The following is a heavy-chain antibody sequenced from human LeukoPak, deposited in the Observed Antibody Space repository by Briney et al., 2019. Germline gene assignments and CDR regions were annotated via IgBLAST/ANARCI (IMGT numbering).Heavy chain of an antibody. Sequence: PGGSLRLSCAASGFTFSTYWMSWVRQAPGKGLEWVANIKHDGREKHYVDSVKGRFTISRDNAKNTLYPQMNSLRAEDTAVYYCARTARRYYFDYWGQGTLVTVSS. CDR1: GFTFSTYW. CDR2: IKHDGREK. CDR3: ARTARRYYFDY. V-gene: IGHV3-7*04. D-gene: IGHD6-25*01. J-gene: IGHJ4*02.